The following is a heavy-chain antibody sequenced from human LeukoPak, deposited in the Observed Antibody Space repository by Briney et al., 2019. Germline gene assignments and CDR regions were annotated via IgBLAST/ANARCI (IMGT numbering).Heavy chain of an antibody. V-gene: IGHV4-39*07. D-gene: IGHD1-26*01. J-gene: IGHJ4*02. CDR1: GGSVSSSSYY. Sequence: SETLSLTCTVSGGSVSSSSYYWGWIRQPPGKGLERIGSIYYSGSTYYNPSLKSRVSISVDTSKNQFSLKLSSVTAADTAVYYCARDGVGATGFDYWGQGTLVTVSS. CDR3: ARDGVGATGFDY. CDR2: IYYSGST.